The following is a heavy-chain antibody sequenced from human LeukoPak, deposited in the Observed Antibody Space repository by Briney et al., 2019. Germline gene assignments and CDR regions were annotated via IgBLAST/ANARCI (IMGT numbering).Heavy chain of an antibody. Sequence: GGSLRLSCAAPGFTFSSYSMNWVRQAPGKGLGWVSSISSSSSYIYYADSVKGRFTISRDNAKNSLYLQMNSLRAEDTAVYYCVHGWASYGSGSSEFFDYWGQGSLVTVSS. V-gene: IGHV3-21*01. J-gene: IGHJ4*02. CDR1: GFTFSSYS. CDR3: VHGWASYGSGSSEFFDY. D-gene: IGHD3-10*01. CDR2: ISSSSSYI.